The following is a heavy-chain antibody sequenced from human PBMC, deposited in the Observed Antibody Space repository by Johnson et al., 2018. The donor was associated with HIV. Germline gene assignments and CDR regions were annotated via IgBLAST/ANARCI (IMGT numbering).Heavy chain of an antibody. CDR3: TRQADI. J-gene: IGHJ3*02. V-gene: IGHV3-73*01. Sequence: VQLVESVGGLVQPGGSLKLSCAASGFTFSGSAMHWVRQASGKGLEWVGRIRSKANSYATAYAASVKGRFTISRDDSKNTAYLQMNSLRAEDTAVYYCTRQADIWGQGTMVTVSS. CDR2: IRSKANSYAT. CDR1: GFTFSGSA.